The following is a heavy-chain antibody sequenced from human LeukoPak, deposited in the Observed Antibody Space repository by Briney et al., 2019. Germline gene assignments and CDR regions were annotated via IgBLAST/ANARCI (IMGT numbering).Heavy chain of an antibody. D-gene: IGHD3-22*01. Sequence: GGSLRLSCAASGFTFSSYAMHWVRQAPGKGLEWVAVISYDGSNKYYADSVKGRFTISRDNSKNTLYLQMNSLRAEDTAVYYCARDSDNYYDSSGYPNFDYWGQGTLVTVSS. V-gene: IGHV3-30-3*01. CDR1: GFTFSSYA. CDR2: ISYDGSNK. CDR3: ARDSDNYYDSSGYPNFDY. J-gene: IGHJ4*02.